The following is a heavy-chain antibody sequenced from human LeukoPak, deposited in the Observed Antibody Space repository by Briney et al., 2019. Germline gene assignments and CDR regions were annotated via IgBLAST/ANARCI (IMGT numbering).Heavy chain of an antibody. CDR1: GYTFTSYY. Sequence: ASVKVSCKASGYTFTSYYMHWVRQAPGQGLEWMGIINPSGGSTSYAQKFQGRLTMTRDMSTSTVYMELSSLRSEDTAVYYCAREDYIVVVPAARGWFDPWGQGTLVTVSS. J-gene: IGHJ5*02. CDR3: AREDYIVVVPAARGWFDP. V-gene: IGHV1-46*01. D-gene: IGHD2-2*01. CDR2: INPSGGST.